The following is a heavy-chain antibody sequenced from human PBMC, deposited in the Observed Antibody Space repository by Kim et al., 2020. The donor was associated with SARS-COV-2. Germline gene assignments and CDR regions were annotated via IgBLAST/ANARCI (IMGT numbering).Heavy chain of an antibody. CDR3: TREDY. CDR2: ISPNSGDT. J-gene: IGHJ4*02. Sequence: ASVTVSCKASGYTFTDYYLHWIRQAPGQGLEWLGCISPNSGDTTYAQKFQGRVTITRDTSITTAYMELNSLRSDDTALYFCTREDYWGQGTLVTVSS. V-gene: IGHV1-2*02. CDR1: GYTFTDYY.